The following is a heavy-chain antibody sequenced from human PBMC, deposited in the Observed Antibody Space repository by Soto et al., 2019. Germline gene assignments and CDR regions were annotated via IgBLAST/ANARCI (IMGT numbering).Heavy chain of an antibody. CDR3: ASDLDCSGGSCYRGYAFDI. J-gene: IGHJ3*02. D-gene: IGHD2-15*01. CDR2: ISAYNGNT. V-gene: IGHV1-18*01. CDR1: GYTFTSYG. Sequence: QVQLVQSGAEVKKPGASVKVSCKASGYTFTSYGISWVRQAPGQGLEWMGWISAYNGNTNYAQKLQGRVTMTTDTSTSTAYMELRSVRSDDTAVYYCASDLDCSGGSCYRGYAFDIWGQGTMVTVSS.